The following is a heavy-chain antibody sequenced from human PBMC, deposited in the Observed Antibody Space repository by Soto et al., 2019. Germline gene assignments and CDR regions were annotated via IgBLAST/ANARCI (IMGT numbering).Heavy chain of an antibody. V-gene: IGHV3-23*01. CDR2: ISASSSST. D-gene: IGHD3-16*01. CDR1: GFTFSTYA. Sequence: EVQLLESGGGLVQPGGSLRLSCATSGFTFSTYAMSWVRQAPGKGLEWVSAISASSSSTYYADSVKGRFTISRDNSKRTLNLQMDSLRADDTAVYYCAKPGYAGSYGESRGRDKYYMDYWGQGTLVTVSS. J-gene: IGHJ4*02. CDR3: AKPGYAGSYGESRGRDKYYMDY.